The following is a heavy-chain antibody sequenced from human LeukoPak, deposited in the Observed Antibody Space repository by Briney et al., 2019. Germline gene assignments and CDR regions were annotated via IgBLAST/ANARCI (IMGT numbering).Heavy chain of an antibody. CDR1: GGTFSSYA. V-gene: IGHV1-69*13. CDR3: ARELLGYDSSGYYSDY. CDR2: IIPIFGTA. Sequence: VKVSCKASGGTFSSYAISWVRQAPGQGLEWMGGIIPIFGTADYAQKFQGRVTITADESTSTAYMELSSLRSEDTAVYYCARELLGYDSSGYYSDYWGQGTLVTVSS. J-gene: IGHJ4*02. D-gene: IGHD3-22*01.